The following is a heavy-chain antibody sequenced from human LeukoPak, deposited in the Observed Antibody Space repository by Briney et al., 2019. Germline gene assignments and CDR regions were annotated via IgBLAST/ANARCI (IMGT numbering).Heavy chain of an antibody. D-gene: IGHD3-9*01. CDR3: ARSFYDILIGYYQYFDY. CDR1: GLSVSSNY. Sequence: GGSLRLSCVASGLSVSSNYMSWVRQAPGKGLEWVSVIYRDGSSYYAESVKGRFTISRDNSKNALHIQMNSLRAEDTAVYYCARSFYDILIGYYQYFDYWGQGTLVTVSS. V-gene: IGHV3-66*01. J-gene: IGHJ4*02. CDR2: IYRDGSS.